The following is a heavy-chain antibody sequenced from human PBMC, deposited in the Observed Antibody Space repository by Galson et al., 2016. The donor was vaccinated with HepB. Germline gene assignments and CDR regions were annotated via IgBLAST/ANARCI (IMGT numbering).Heavy chain of an antibody. V-gene: IGHV3-30*18. Sequence: SLRLSCAASGFTFSSYGMHWVRQAPGKGLEWVAVISYDGGNKHYADSVKGRFTISRDDAKNTMYLQMNSLRVEDTSVYYCVKDRYSSGWANFDYWGQGTLVTVSS. CDR1: GFTFSSYG. CDR3: VKDRYSSGWANFDY. CDR2: ISYDGGNK. D-gene: IGHD6-19*01. J-gene: IGHJ4*02.